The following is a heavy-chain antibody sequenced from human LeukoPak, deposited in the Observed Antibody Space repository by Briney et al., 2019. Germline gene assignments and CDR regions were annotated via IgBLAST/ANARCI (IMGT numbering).Heavy chain of an antibody. Sequence: GGSLRLSCAASGFTFSSYGMHWVRQAPGKGLEWVAFIRYDGSNKYYADSVKGRFTISRDNSKNTLYLQMNRLRAEDTAVYYCAKGLSGSYLQYFQHWGQGTLVTVSS. J-gene: IGHJ1*01. V-gene: IGHV3-30*02. CDR3: AKGLSGSYLQYFQH. D-gene: IGHD1-26*01. CDR2: IRYDGSNK. CDR1: GFTFSSYG.